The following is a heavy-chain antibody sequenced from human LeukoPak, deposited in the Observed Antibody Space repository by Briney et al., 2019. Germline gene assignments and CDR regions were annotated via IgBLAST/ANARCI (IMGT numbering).Heavy chain of an antibody. CDR2: INPNSGGT. CDR1: GYTFTGYY. D-gene: IGHD5-18*01. V-gene: IGHV1-2*02. J-gene: IGHJ4*02. CDR3: ARMDAHRTAMVTWDNLFFDY. Sequence: GASVKVSCKASGYTFTGYYMHWVRQAPGQGLEWMGWINPNSGGTNYAQKFQGGVTMTRDTSISTAYMELSRLRSDDTAVYYCARMDAHRTAMVTWDNLFFDYWGQGTLVTVSS.